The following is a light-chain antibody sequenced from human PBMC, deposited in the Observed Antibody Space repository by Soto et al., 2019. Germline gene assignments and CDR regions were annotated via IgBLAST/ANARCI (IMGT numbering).Light chain of an antibody. CDR3: SSYTSSSTGV. V-gene: IGLV2-14*01. CDR1: SSDVGGYNY. Sequence: QSALTQPASVSGSPGQSITISCTGTSSDVGGYNYVSWYQQHPGKAPKRMIYEVSNRPSGVSNRFSGSKSGNTASLTISGLQAEYEADYYCSSYTSSSTGVFGGGTKLTVL. J-gene: IGLJ2*01. CDR2: EVS.